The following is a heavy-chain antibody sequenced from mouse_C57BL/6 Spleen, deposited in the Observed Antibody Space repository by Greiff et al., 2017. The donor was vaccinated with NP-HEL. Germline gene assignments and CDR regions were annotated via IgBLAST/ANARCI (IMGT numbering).Heavy chain of an antibody. CDR3: ARSLFYYGSSYNWYFDV. J-gene: IGHJ1*03. Sequence: EVHLVESGGGLVQPGGSLSLSCAASGFTFTDYYMSWVRQPPGKALEWLGFIRNKANGYTTEYSASVKGRFTISRDNSQSILYLQMNALRAEDSATYYCARSLFYYGSSYNWYFDVWGTGTTVTVSS. D-gene: IGHD1-1*01. V-gene: IGHV7-3*01. CDR2: IRNKANGYTT. CDR1: GFTFTDYY.